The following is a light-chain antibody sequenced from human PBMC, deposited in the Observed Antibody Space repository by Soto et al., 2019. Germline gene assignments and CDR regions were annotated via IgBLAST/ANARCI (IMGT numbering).Light chain of an antibody. V-gene: IGLV2-14*01. CDR3: SSYTSINTWV. J-gene: IGLJ3*02. CDR2: EVS. Sequence: QSVLTQPASVSGSPGQSITISCTGTSSDVGGYNYVSWYQHHPGKAPKLMIYEVSSRPSGVSNRFSGSKSGNTASLTISGLQAEDEADYYCSSYTSINTWVFGGGTKVTVL. CDR1: SSDVGGYNY.